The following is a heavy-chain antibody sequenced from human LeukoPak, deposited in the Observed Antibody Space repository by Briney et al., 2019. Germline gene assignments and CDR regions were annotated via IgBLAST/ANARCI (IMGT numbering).Heavy chain of an antibody. J-gene: IGHJ2*01. CDR3: ARTFLGDWYFDL. D-gene: IGHD1-26*01. Sequence: SATLSLTCTVSGGSISSYYWSWIRPPPGKGLEWIGCIYYSGSTNYNPSLKSRVTVSVYTSKDQFSLKLSSLTAADTAVYYCARTFLGDWYFDLWGRGTLVTVSS. CDR2: IYYSGST. V-gene: IGHV4-59*01. CDR1: GGSISSYY.